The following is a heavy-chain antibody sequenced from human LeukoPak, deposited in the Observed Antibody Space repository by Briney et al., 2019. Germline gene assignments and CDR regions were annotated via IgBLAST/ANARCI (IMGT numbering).Heavy chain of an antibody. Sequence: PGGSLRLSCAASGFTVSSNYMSWVRQAPGKGLEWVSVIYSGGSTYYADSVKGRFTISRDNSKNTLYLQMNSLRAEDTAMYYCARPTVDYYDSSGYLYRYFDLWGCGTLVTVSS. CDR2: IYSGGST. V-gene: IGHV3-53*01. CDR3: ARPTVDYYDSSGYLYRYFDL. J-gene: IGHJ2*01. D-gene: IGHD3-22*01. CDR1: GFTVSSNY.